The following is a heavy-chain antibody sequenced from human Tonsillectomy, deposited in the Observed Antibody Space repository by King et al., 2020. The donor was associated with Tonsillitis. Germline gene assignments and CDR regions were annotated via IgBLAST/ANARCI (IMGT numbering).Heavy chain of an antibody. CDR1: GASISSYY. Sequence: QLQESGPGLVKPSETLSLTCSVSGASISSYYWSWIRQPPGKGLEWIGYIYYSGSTNYNPSLKSRVTISVDTSKNQFSLKLSSVTAADTAVFYCARGGDSGGWYEHFDPWGQGTLVTVSS. CDR2: IYYSGST. CDR3: ARGGDSGGWYEHFDP. V-gene: IGHV4-59*01. J-gene: IGHJ5*02. D-gene: IGHD6-19*01.